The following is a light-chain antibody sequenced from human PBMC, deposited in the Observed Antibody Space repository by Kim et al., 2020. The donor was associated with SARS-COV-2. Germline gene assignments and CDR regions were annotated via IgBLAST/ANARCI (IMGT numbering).Light chain of an antibody. CDR1: QSVSSSA. CDR3: QQYGTYPFT. J-gene: IGKJ2*01. V-gene: IGKV3-20*01. Sequence: LSPGEGATHPCRARQSVSSSALAWYQQKTGQVPRLLIYGASSRATGIPDRFSGSGSGTDFPLTISRLEPEDFAVYYCQQYGTYPFTFGQGTKLEI. CDR2: GAS.